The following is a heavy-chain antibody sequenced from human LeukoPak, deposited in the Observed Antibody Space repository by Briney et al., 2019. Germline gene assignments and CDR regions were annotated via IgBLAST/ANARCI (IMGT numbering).Heavy chain of an antibody. D-gene: IGHD3-3*01. CDR1: GDSINDHY. CDR2: IYSSVST. J-gene: IGHJ5*02. CDR3: ASDGSGYSYNWFDP. V-gene: IGHV4-4*09. Sequence: PSETLSLTCTVSGDSINDHYWSWIRQPPGEGLEWIGYIYSSVSTNYNPSLKSRVTISIDTSKSQFSLKLSSVTAADTAVYYCASDGSGYSYNWFDPWGQGTLVTVSS.